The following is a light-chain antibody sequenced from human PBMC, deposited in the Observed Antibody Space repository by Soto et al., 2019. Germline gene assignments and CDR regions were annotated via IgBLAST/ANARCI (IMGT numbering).Light chain of an antibody. CDR1: QTVSSTY. Sequence: DIVLTQSPGTLSLCPGERATLSCRTSQTVSSTYFAWYQQRPGQAPRLLFSDASTRATGIPDRYSCSGSGRDFTLTISRLEPEDSAVYYCQQFGSSPITFGQGTRLEI. CDR2: DAS. CDR3: QQFGSSPIT. V-gene: IGKV3-20*01. J-gene: IGKJ5*01.